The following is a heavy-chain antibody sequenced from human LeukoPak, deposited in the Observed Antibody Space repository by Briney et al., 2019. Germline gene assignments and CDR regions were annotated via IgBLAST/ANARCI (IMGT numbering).Heavy chain of an antibody. J-gene: IGHJ4*02. CDR2: IWSNATNQ. CDR1: GFTFSHYG. CDR3: VKDAQRGFDYSNSLQH. V-gene: IGHV3-33*06. Sequence: GGSLRLSCEASGFTFSHYGMHWVRQAPGKGLEWVAVIWSNATNQYYVDSVKGRFTISRDNFKNTVSLQMNSLRVEDTAVYYCVKDAQRGFDYSNSLQHWGQGSLVTVSS. D-gene: IGHD4-11*01.